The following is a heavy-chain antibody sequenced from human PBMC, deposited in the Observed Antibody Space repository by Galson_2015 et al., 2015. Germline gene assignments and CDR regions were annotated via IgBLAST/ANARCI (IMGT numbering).Heavy chain of an antibody. CDR3: ARDFLAGTTSPHY. V-gene: IGHV3-33*01. D-gene: IGHD1-7*01. CDR1: GFTFSDYG. CDR2: TWYDGSEK. J-gene: IGHJ4*02. Sequence: SLRLSCAASGFTFSDYGMHWVRQAPGKGLEWVAVTWYDGSEKYYADPVKGRFTISRDNAKNNLYLRMNSLRVEDTAVYYCARDFLAGTTSPHYWGQGTLVTVSS.